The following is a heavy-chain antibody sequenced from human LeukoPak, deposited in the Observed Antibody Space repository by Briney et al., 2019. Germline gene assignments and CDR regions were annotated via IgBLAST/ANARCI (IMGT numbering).Heavy chain of an antibody. Sequence: AGGSLRLSCAASGFTFNSYAMSWVRRSPGKGLEWVSGISDGGGRTNYADSVKGRFTISRDNAKNTLYLQMNSLRAEDTAVYYCAKAAAELSYYYYGMDVWGQGTTVTASS. V-gene: IGHV3-23*01. D-gene: IGHD1-26*01. CDR2: ISDGGGRT. CDR3: AKAAAELSYYYYGMDV. J-gene: IGHJ6*02. CDR1: GFTFNSYA.